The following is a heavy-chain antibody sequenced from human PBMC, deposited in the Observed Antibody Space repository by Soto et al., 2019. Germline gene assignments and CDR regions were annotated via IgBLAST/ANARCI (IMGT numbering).Heavy chain of an antibody. CDR1: GFTFNNYG. V-gene: IGHV3-30*03. Sequence: QVQLVESGGGVVQPGRSLRLSCAASGFTFNNYGMHWVRQAPGKGLEWVAILSHDGTITYYGDSVRGRFTVSRDESKNTLYLQMNSLRPEDTAGYYCARDWGSSGWFNWFDPWGQGTLVTVSS. CDR2: LSHDGTIT. J-gene: IGHJ5*02. CDR3: ARDWGSSGWFNWFDP. D-gene: IGHD6-19*01.